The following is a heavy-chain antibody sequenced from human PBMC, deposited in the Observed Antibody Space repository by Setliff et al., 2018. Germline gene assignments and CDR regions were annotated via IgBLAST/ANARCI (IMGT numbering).Heavy chain of an antibody. CDR3: ARSFSRREKFLLDY. Sequence: SETLSLTCAVYGGSFSGYYWGWIRQPPGKGLEWIGYIYYSGSTNYNPSLKSRVTISMDTSKNQFSLKVSSVTAADTAVYYCARSFSRREKFLLDYWGQGALVTVPS. CDR2: IYYSGST. V-gene: IGHV4-34*01. J-gene: IGHJ4*02. CDR1: GGSFSGYY.